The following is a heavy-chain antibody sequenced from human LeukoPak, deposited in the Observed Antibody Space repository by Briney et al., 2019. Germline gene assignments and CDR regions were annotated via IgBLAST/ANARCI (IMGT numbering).Heavy chain of an antibody. Sequence: SETLSLTRTVSGGSISSGSYYWSWIRQPAGKGLEWIGRIYTSGSTNYNPSLKSRVTISLDTSKNQFSLKLSSVTAADTAVYYCARVAGWHWFDPWGQGTLVTASS. CDR1: GGSISSGSYY. J-gene: IGHJ5*02. V-gene: IGHV4-61*02. CDR3: ARVAGWHWFDP. CDR2: IYTSGST. D-gene: IGHD6-19*01.